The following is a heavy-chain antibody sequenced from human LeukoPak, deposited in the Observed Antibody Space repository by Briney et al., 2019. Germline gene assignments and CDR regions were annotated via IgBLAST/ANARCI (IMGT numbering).Heavy chain of an antibody. CDR2: IYHSGNT. CDR1: GGSFNNRAYY. CDR3: ARRSLNAFDF. J-gene: IGHJ3*01. D-gene: IGHD1-26*01. Sequence: PSQTLSLTCTVSGGSFNNRAYYWSWIRQHPGKGLEWIGNIYHSGNTYYTPSLKSRLTISVDTSKNQFSLRLSSVTAADTAVYFCARRSLNAFDFWGQGTMVTVSS. V-gene: IGHV4-31*03.